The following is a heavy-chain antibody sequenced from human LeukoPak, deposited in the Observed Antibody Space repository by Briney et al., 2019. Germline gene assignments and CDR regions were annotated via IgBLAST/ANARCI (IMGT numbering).Heavy chain of an antibody. Sequence: TGGSLRLSCAASGFTFSSYAMSWVRQAPGKGLEGVSDISGSGGSTYYADSVKGRFAISRDNSKNTLYLQMDSLRAEDTALYYCAKNPSSPTYSTFHYWGQGTLVTVSS. D-gene: IGHD2-15*01. V-gene: IGHV3-23*01. J-gene: IGHJ4*02. CDR2: ISGSGGST. CDR3: AKNPSSPTYSTFHY. CDR1: GFTFSSYA.